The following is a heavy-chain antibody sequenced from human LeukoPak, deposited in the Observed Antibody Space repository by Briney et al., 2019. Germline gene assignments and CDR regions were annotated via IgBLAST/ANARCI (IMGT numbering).Heavy chain of an antibody. Sequence: GGSLRLSCAASGFIFSTYSMNWVRQAPGKGLEWVSYISSNSVIKFYADSVKGRFTISRDNAKNSLYLQMNSLRAEDTAVYYCARAYEFSHFDPDAFDIWGQGTMVTVSS. CDR3: ARAYEFSHFDPDAFDI. J-gene: IGHJ3*02. CDR2: ISSNSVIK. CDR1: GFIFSTYS. V-gene: IGHV3-48*01. D-gene: IGHD3-22*01.